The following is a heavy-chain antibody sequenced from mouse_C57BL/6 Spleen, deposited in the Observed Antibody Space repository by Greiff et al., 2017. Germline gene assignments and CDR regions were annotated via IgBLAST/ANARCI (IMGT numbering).Heavy chain of an antibody. CDR3: ARWQLHFDY. CDR1: GFTFTDYY. J-gene: IGHJ2*01. Sequence: DVMLVESGGGLVQPGGSLSLSCAASGFTFTDYYMSWVRQPPGKALEWLGFIRNKANGYTTEYSASVKGRFTISRDNSQSILYLQMNALRAEDSATYYCARWQLHFDYWGQGTTLTVSS. D-gene: IGHD6-1*01. CDR2: IRNKANGYTT. V-gene: IGHV7-3*01.